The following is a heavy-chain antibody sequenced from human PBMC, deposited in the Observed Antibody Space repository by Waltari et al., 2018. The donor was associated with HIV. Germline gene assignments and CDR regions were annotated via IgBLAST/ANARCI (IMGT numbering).Heavy chain of an antibody. V-gene: IGHV1-24*01. CDR3: ATGGGTTSIKLYDLDV. CDR1: GYTLTELS. D-gene: IGHD1-26*01. CDR2: FDPEDDET. Sequence: QVKLIQSGAEVKKPGASVKVSCKVFGYTLTELSMHWVRQAPGKGLEWMGGFDPEDDETIYAQKFQGRVTMTEDTSTDSAYMELSSLTSEDTAVYYCATGGGTTSIKLYDLDVWGQGTTVTVSS. J-gene: IGHJ6*02.